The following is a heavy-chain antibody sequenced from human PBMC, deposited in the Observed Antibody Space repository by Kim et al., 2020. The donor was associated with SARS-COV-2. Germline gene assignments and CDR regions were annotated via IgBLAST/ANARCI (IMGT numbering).Heavy chain of an antibody. CDR2: ISYDGSNK. J-gene: IGHJ4*02. CDR3: AREGGITMVRGGILD. CDR1: GFTFSSYA. D-gene: IGHD3-10*01. V-gene: IGHV3-30*04. Sequence: GGSLRLSCAASGFTFSSYAMHWVRQAPGKGLEWVAVISYDGSNKYYADSVKGRFTISRDNSKNTLYLQMNSLRAEDTAVYYCAREGGITMVRGGILDWGQGTLVTVSS.